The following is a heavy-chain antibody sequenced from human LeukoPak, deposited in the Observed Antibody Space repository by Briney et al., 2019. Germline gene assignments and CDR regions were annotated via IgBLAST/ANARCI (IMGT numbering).Heavy chain of an antibody. D-gene: IGHD2-21*02. CDR3: VHCGGDCYPCCGMDV. CDR2: VTSSGGST. Sequence: GGSLRLSCAASGFTFSSYAMSWVRQAPGKGLEWVSTVTSSGGSTYYADSVKGRFTISRDNSKNTLYLQMNSLRAEDTAVYYCVHCGGDCYPCCGMDVWGQGTTVTVSS. J-gene: IGHJ6*02. CDR1: GFTFSSYA. V-gene: IGHV3-23*01.